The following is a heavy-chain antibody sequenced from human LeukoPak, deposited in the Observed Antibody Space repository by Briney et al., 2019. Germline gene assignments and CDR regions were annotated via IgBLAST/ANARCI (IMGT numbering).Heavy chain of an antibody. CDR1: GGSISSYY. J-gene: IGHJ5*02. CDR2: IYYSGST. V-gene: IGHV4-59*01. CDR3: ARGRHGATTGTTPINWFDP. Sequence: TSETLSLTCTVSGGSISSYYWSWIRQPPGKGLEWIGYIYYSGSTNYNPSLKSRVTISVDTSKNQFSLKLSSVTAADTAVYYCARGRHGATTGTTPINWFDPWGQGTLVTVSS. D-gene: IGHD1-1*01.